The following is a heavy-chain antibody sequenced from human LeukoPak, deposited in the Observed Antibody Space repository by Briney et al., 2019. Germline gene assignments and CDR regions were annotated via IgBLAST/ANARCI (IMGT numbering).Heavy chain of an antibody. D-gene: IGHD6-13*01. Sequence: PSETLSLTCAVYGGSFSGYYWSWIRQPPGKGLEWIGEINHSGSTNYNPSLKSRVTISVDTSKNQFSLELSSVTAADTAVYYCARGKYSSSGALDPWGQGTLVTVSS. CDR2: INHSGST. V-gene: IGHV4-34*01. CDR1: GGSFSGYY. J-gene: IGHJ5*02. CDR3: ARGKYSSSGALDP.